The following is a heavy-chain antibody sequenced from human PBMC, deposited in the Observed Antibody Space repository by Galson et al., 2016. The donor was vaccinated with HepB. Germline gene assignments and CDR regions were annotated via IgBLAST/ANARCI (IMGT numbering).Heavy chain of an antibody. V-gene: IGHV1-24*01. CDR2: LDPEEGDT. Sequence: SVKVSCKVSGFTLSELSIHWVRQAPGERLEWMGGLDPEEGDTIYEQKFQDRVTMTEDTSADTAYLDLSSLRSEDTAVYYCARDRGAPAAISIYNWFDPWGQGTLVTVSS. CDR1: GFTLSELS. J-gene: IGHJ5*02. D-gene: IGHD2-2*01. CDR3: ARDRGAPAAISIYNWFDP.